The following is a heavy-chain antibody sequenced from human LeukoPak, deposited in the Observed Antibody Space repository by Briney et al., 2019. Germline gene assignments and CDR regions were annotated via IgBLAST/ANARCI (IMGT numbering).Heavy chain of an antibody. V-gene: IGHV1-2*02. J-gene: IGHJ4*02. CDR2: INPNSGGT. D-gene: IGHD1-26*01. CDR3: ARARLEWELLDY. CDR1: GYTFTGYY. Sequence: ASVKVSCKASGYTFTGYYMHWVRQAPGQGLEWMGWINPNSGGTNYAQKFQGRVTMTRDTSISTAYMEPSRLRSDDTAVYYCARARLEWELLDYWGQGTLVTVSS.